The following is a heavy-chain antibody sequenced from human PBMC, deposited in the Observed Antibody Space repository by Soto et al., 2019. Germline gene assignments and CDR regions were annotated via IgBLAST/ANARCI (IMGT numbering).Heavy chain of an antibody. D-gene: IGHD6-6*01. J-gene: IGHJ4*02. Sequence: GSLRLSCAASGFTFSSYGMHWVRQAPGKGLEWVAVISYDGSNKYYADSVKGRFTISRDNSKNTLYLQMNSLRAEDTAVYYCAKDRGMGSSSGAWGQGTLVTVSS. V-gene: IGHV3-30*18. CDR1: GFTFSSYG. CDR2: ISYDGSNK. CDR3: AKDRGMGSSSGA.